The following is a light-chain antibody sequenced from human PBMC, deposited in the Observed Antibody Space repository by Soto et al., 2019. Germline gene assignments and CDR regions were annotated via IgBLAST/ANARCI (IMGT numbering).Light chain of an antibody. V-gene: IGLV1-47*01. CDR3: AAWDDSLSAVV. J-gene: IGLJ2*01. CDR2: RNN. CDR1: SSNIGSNY. Sequence: QPVLTQPPSAPGTPGQRVTISCSGSSSNIGSNYVYWYQQLPGTAPKLLIYRNNQRPSGVPDRFSGSKSGTSASLAISGLRSEDEADYYCAAWDDSLSAVVFGGGTKLTVL.